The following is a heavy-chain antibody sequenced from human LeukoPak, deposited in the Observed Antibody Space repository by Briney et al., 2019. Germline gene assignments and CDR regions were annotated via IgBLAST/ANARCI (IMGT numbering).Heavy chain of an antibody. J-gene: IGHJ6*03. D-gene: IGHD3/OR15-3a*01. CDR2: IYHSGST. CDR1: GGSISSGGYY. V-gene: IGHV4-30-2*01. CDR3: AREGLSAPETYYYMDV. Sequence: SQTLSLTCTVSGGSISSGGYYCSWIRQPPGKGLEWIGYIYHSGSTYYNPSLKSRVTISVDRSKNQFSLKLSSVTAADTAVYYCAREGLSAPETYYYMDVWGKGTTVTVSS.